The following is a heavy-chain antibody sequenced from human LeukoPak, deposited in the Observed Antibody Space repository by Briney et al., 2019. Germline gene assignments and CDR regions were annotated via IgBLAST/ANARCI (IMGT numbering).Heavy chain of an antibody. Sequence: SVKVSCKASGGTFSSYAISWVRQAPGQGLEWMGGIIPIFGTANYAQKFQGRVTITTDESTSTAYMELSSLRSEDTAVYYCAKGVGSGASNWFDPWGQGTLVTVSS. V-gene: IGHV1-69*05. J-gene: IGHJ5*02. CDR1: GGTFSSYA. CDR3: AKGVGSGASNWFDP. D-gene: IGHD2-15*01. CDR2: IIPIFGTA.